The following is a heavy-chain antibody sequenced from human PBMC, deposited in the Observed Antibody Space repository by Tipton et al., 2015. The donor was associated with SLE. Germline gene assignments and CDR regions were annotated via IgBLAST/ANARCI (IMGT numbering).Heavy chain of an antibody. J-gene: IGHJ2*01. Sequence: SLRLSCTVSGFTFGDYAMTWVRQAPGKGLEWVGFIRSKAYGGTTEYAASVKGRFTISRDDSKSIAYLQMNSLKTEDTAVYYCTRGTLYCTGGVCYRAWYFDLWGRGTLVTVSS. CDR2: IRSKAYGGTT. D-gene: IGHD2-8*02. CDR1: GFTFGDYA. CDR3: TRGTLYCTGGVCYRAWYFDL. V-gene: IGHV3-49*04.